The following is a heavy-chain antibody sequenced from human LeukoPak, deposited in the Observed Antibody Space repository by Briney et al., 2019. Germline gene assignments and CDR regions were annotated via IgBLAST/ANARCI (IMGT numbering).Heavy chain of an antibody. D-gene: IGHD1-7*01. V-gene: IGHV1-46*01. CDR1: GGTFSSYA. Sequence: ASVKVSCKASGGTFSSYAISWVRQAPGQGLEWMGVIKPSDGFTSYAQKFQGRLTVTRDMSTSTVYMELNSLRSEDTAVYFCGREIEGTTDYWGQGTLVTVSS. CDR3: GREIEGTTDY. J-gene: IGHJ4*02. CDR2: IKPSDGFT.